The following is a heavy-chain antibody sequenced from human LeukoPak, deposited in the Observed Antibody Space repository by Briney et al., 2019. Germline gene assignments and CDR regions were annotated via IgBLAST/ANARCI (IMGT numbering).Heavy chain of an antibody. J-gene: IGHJ3*02. CDR3: ARQAPRDSSGYYLLQFGAFDI. V-gene: IGHV4-34*01. CDR1: GGSFSGYY. D-gene: IGHD3-22*01. Sequence: SETLSLTCAVYGGSFSGYYWSWIRQPPGKGLEWMGEINHSGSTNYNPSLKSRVTISVDTSKTQSALKLSSVTAADTAVYYCARQAPRDSSGYYLLQFGAFDIWGQGTMVTVSS. CDR2: INHSGST.